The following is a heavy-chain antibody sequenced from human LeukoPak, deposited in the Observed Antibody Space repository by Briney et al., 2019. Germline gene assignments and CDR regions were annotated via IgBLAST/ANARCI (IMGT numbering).Heavy chain of an antibody. D-gene: IGHD2-21*02. J-gene: IGHJ3*01. V-gene: IGHV3-49*04. CDR3: ARDAMSVVTLFRSGAFDV. CDR2: IRSKDYGGST. CDR1: GFTFRDYS. Sequence: GGSLTLSCATFGFTFRDYSVSWVRQAPGKGLQWVGFIRSKDYGGSTGYAASAEGRITISRDDSKSIAYLQMDSLKPEDTAVYYCARDAMSVVTLFRSGAFDVWGQGTLVTVSS.